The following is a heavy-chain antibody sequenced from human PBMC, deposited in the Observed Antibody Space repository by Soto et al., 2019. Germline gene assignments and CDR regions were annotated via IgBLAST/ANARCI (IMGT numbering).Heavy chain of an antibody. J-gene: IGHJ4*02. D-gene: IGHD1-1*01. CDR1: GYTFTDYD. Sequence: GASVKVSCKASGYTFTDYDMHWVRQAPGHGLEWMGWINPNSGGTKYAQNFQGWVTMTRDTSISTAYMELRSLRSDDTAVYYCARTYNWNALDYWGQGTLVTGSS. CDR2: INPNSGGT. CDR3: ARTYNWNALDY. V-gene: IGHV1-2*04.